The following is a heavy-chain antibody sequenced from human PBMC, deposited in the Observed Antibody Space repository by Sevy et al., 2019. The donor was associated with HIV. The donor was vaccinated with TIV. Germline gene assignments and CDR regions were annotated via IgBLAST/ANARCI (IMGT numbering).Heavy chain of an antibody. CDR3: AKVAYYYDSSGPFDP. V-gene: IGHV3-9*01. J-gene: IGHJ5*02. CDR1: GFTFDDYA. CDR2: ISWNSGSI. D-gene: IGHD3-22*01. Sequence: GGCLRLSCAASGFTFDDYAMHWVRQAPGKGLEWVSGISWNSGSIGYADSVKGRFTISRDNAKNSLYLQMNSLRAEDTALYYCAKVAYYYDSSGPFDPWGQGTLVTVSS.